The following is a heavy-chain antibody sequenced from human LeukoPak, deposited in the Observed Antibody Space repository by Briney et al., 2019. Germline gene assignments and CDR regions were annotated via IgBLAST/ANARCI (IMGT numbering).Heavy chain of an antibody. D-gene: IGHD5-18*01. CDR3: ARGYSYGLYYFDY. CDR1: GFTFSACS. Sequence: GRSLILSCAASGFTFSACSMHWVRQAPGKGLEWVAVIWYDGSNKYYADSVKGRFTISRDSSKNTLYLQMNSLRAEDTAVYYCARGYSYGLYYFDYWGQGTLVTVSS. V-gene: IGHV3-33*08. J-gene: IGHJ4*02. CDR2: IWYDGSNK.